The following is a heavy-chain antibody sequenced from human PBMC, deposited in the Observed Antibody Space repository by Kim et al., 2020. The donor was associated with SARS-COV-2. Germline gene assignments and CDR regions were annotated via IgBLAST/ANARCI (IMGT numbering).Heavy chain of an antibody. CDR3: ASLFQRADPYYYGMDV. V-gene: IGHV4-39*01. Sequence: SETLSLTCTVSGGSISSSSYYWGWIRQPPGKGLEWIGSIYYSGSTYYNPSLKSRVTISVDTSKNQFSLKLSSVTAADTAVYYCASLFQRADPYYYGMDVWGQGTTVTVSS. CDR2: IYYSGST. CDR1: GGSISSSSYY. D-gene: IGHD2-2*01. J-gene: IGHJ6*02.